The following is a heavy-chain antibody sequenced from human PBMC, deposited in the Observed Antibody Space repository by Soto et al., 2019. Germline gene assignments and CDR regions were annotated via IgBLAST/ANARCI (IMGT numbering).Heavy chain of an antibody. V-gene: IGHV4-31*03. D-gene: IGHD2-2*01. J-gene: IGHJ6*02. CDR2: IYYSGST. CDR1: GGSISSGGYY. CDR3: ARDQHCSSTSCPPADYGMDV. Sequence: QVQLQESGPGLVKPSQTLSLTCTVSGGSISSGGYYWSWIRQHPGKGLEWIGYIYYSGSTYYNPSHKSRVTIAVDTSKNQFSLKLSSVTAADTAVYYCARDQHCSSTSCPPADYGMDVWGQGTTVTVSS.